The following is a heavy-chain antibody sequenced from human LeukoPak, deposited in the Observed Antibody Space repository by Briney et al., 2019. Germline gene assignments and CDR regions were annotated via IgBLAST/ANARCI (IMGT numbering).Heavy chain of an antibody. CDR2: INHSGST. CDR3: ARADAVAGTYY. Sequence: PSETLSLTCAVYGGSFSGYYWSWIRQPPGQGLEWIGEINHSGSTNYNPSLKSRVTISVDTSKNQFSLKLSSVTAADTAVYYCARADAVAGTYYWGQGTLVTVSS. V-gene: IGHV4-34*01. J-gene: IGHJ4*02. D-gene: IGHD6-19*01. CDR1: GGSFSGYY.